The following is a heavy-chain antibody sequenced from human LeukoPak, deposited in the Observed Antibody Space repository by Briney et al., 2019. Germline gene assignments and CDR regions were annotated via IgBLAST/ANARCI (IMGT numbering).Heavy chain of an antibody. CDR1: GAFSSRFY. J-gene: IGHJ4*02. V-gene: IGHV4-59*13. CDR3: ARIDPLGYFDQ. Sequence: SEALSLTCTVSGAFSSRFYWSWVRQSPGKGLEWIGSIFFSGHSNYNPSLTGRVTISPDTSKSQFSLKVTSVTAADTALYYCARIDPLGYFDQWGQGTLVTVSS. CDR2: IFFSGHS.